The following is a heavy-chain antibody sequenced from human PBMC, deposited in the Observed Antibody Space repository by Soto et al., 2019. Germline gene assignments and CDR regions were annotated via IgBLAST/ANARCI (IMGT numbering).Heavy chain of an antibody. D-gene: IGHD3-10*01. Sequence: GGSLRLSCAASGFTVSSNYMSWVRQAPGKGLEWVSVIYSGGSTYYADSVKGRFTISRDNSKNTLYLQMNSLRAEDTAVYYCARADITMVRGSPEYYFDYWGQGTLVTVSS. V-gene: IGHV3-53*01. J-gene: IGHJ4*02. CDR2: IYSGGST. CDR1: GFTVSSNY. CDR3: ARADITMVRGSPEYYFDY.